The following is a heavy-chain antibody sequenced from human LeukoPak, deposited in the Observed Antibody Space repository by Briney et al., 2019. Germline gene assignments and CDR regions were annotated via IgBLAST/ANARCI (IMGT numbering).Heavy chain of an antibody. Sequence: GGSRRPSVAAAGFTFSSHNMNWVRQAPMKGLEWVSSIGTDGSYIYYADSVQGRFTISRDNAKNSLYLQMNSLTAEDTAVYYCARKMKTGDRVGTFDIWGQGTMVTVSS. CDR2: IGTDGSYI. CDR3: ARKMKTGDRVGTFDI. V-gene: IGHV3-21*01. D-gene: IGHD1-1*01. CDR1: GFTFSSHN. J-gene: IGHJ3*02.